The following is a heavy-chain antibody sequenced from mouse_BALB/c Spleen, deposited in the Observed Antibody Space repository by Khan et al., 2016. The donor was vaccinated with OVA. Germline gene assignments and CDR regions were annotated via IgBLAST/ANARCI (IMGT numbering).Heavy chain of an antibody. Sequence: QVQLKQSGPGLVAPSQSLSITCTVSGFSLTGYGVNWVRQPPGKGLEWLGMKWGDGSTDYYSALKSRLNFSKDNSKSQVFLKMNSQHPDDPDRYYCSRAYFGNYREAMDYWGQGTSVTVSS. V-gene: IGHV2-6-7*01. J-gene: IGHJ4*01. CDR2: KWGDGST. CDR1: GFSLTGYG. CDR3: SRAYFGNYREAMDY. D-gene: IGHD2-10*01.